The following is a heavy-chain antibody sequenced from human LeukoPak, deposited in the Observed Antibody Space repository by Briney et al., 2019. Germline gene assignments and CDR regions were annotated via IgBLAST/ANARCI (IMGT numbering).Heavy chain of an antibody. CDR3: AKEEGTLRFGVVITYLDY. CDR2: ISCSGAST. V-gene: IGHV3-23*01. D-gene: IGHD3-3*01. J-gene: IGHJ4*02. CDR1: GFTFSSYA. Sequence: GGSVRLSCAASGFTFSSYAMNWVRQAPGKGLEWVSVISCSGASTYYADSVKGRFTISRDNSKNTLYLQMNSLRAEDTAVYYCAKEEGTLRFGVVITYLDYWGQGTLVTVSS.